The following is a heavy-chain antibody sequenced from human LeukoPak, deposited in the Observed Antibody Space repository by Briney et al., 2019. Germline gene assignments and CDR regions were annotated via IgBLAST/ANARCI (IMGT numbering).Heavy chain of an antibody. CDR3: ARDGAVAGSIDY. CDR2: INSDGSNT. V-gene: IGHV3-74*01. CDR1: RCTLSTYW. Sequence: GWSLSLSFAASRCTLSTYWMHWVRQAPSKGRVWVSRINSDGSNTPYADSVKVRFTISRDNAKNTLYLLMNSLRAEDTAVYYCARDGAVAGSIDYWGQGTLVTVSS. J-gene: IGHJ4*02. D-gene: IGHD6-19*01.